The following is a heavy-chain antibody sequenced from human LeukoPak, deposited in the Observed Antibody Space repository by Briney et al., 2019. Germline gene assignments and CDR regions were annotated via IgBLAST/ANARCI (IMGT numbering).Heavy chain of an antibody. V-gene: IGHV3-30-3*01. D-gene: IGHD6-13*01. CDR2: ISYDGSNK. J-gene: IGHJ4*02. CDR3: ARDPDSSSWSPSFDY. Sequence: GGSLRLSCAASGFTFSSYAMHWVRQAPGKGLEWVAVISYDGSNKYYADSVKGRFTISRDNSKNTLYLQMNSLRAEDTAVYYCARDPDSSSWSPSFDYWGQGTLVTVSS. CDR1: GFTFSSYA.